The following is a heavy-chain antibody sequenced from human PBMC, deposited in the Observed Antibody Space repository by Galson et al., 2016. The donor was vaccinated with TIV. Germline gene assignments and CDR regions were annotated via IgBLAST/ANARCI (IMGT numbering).Heavy chain of an antibody. D-gene: IGHD3-10*01. CDR1: GFTFEDHA. CDR3: AGDRLWSGDNEPFDL. V-gene: IGHV3-9*01. CDR2: ISWNSGKL. J-gene: IGHJ3*01. Sequence: SLRLSCAASGFTFEDHAMHWVRQIPGRGLEWVSHISWNSGKLGYAASVNGRFTISRDNAKNSVYLQMNRLRLEDTALYYCAGDRLWSGDNEPFDLWGQGTVVTVS.